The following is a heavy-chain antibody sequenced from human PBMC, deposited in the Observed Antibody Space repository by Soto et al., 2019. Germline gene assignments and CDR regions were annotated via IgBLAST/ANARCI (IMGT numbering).Heavy chain of an antibody. Sequence: QLQLQESGPGLVKPSETLSLTCTVSGGSISSSSYYWGWIRQPPGKGLEWIGSIYYSGSTYYNPSLKSRVTISVDTSKNQFSLKLSSVTAADTAVYYCARGTAMASHNDAFDIWGQGTMVTVSS. J-gene: IGHJ3*02. CDR2: IYYSGST. D-gene: IGHD5-18*01. V-gene: IGHV4-39*01. CDR1: GGSISSSSYY. CDR3: ARGTAMASHNDAFDI.